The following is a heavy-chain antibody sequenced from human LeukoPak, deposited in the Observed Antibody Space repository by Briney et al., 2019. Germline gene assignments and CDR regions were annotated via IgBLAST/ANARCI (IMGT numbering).Heavy chain of an antibody. CDR2: IGGRDSGT. J-gene: IGHJ6*02. D-gene: IGHD6-13*01. CDR3: AAGYYYYGMDF. Sequence: GGSLRLSCVASGFTFSNYAMIWVRQTPGKGLEWVSAIGGRDSGTYYTDSVKGWFTISRDNSKNTLCLQMNSPRAEDTAVYYCAAGYYYYGMDFWGQGTTVTVSS. V-gene: IGHV3-23*01. CDR1: GFTFSNYA.